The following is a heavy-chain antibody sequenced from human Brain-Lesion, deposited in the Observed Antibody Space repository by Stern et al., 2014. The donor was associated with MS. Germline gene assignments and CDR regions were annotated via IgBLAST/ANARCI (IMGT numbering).Heavy chain of an antibody. J-gene: IGHJ3*02. CDR2: ISGSGSSK. D-gene: IGHD3-16*02. V-gene: IGHV3-23*04. CDR1: GFRFGSYA. Sequence: EVQLVESGGGFVQPGGSLRLSCVASGFRFGSYAMSWVRQTPGKGLEWVAGISGSGSSKYYADSVKGRFTISRDKSKNTLFLQMNSLRAEDTAVYYCAKGVWGSYLNAFDMWGQGTMVTVSS. CDR3: AKGVWGSYLNAFDM.